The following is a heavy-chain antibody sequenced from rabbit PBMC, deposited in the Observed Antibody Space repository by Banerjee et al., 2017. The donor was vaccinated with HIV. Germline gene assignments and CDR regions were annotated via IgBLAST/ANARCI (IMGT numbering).Heavy chain of an antibody. CDR3: ARGPDTYYLSL. J-gene: IGHJ4*01. CDR2: ISTSSGKT. D-gene: IGHD1-1*01. V-gene: IGHV1S45*01. Sequence: QEQLEESGGGLVQPEGSLTLTCTASGFSFSTSYWICWVRQAPGKGLEWIACISTSSGKTHYASWAKGRFTISKTSSTTVTLQMTSLTAADTATYFCARGPDTYYLSLWGPGTLVTVS. CDR1: GFSFSTSYW.